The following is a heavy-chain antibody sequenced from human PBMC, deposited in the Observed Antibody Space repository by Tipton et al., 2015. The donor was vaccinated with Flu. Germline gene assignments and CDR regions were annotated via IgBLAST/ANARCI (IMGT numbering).Heavy chain of an antibody. CDR1: GDSIRSSNYY. J-gene: IGHJ4*02. CDR2: IFHSGNR. Sequence: TLSLTCTVSGDSIRSSNYYWGWIRQPPGKGLEWIGNIFHSGNRYHNPSLKSRVTISVDTSKNQFSLKLSSMTAADTAVYYCARRTYDKSGFDYWGQGTLVTVSS. V-gene: IGHV4-39*07. CDR3: ARRTYDKSGFDY. D-gene: IGHD3-3*01.